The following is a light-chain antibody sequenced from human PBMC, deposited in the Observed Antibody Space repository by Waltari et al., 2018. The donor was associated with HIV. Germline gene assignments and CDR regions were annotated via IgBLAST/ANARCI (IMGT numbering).Light chain of an antibody. CDR1: RRDVGGYNL. Sequence: QSALTQPASVSGSPGQSITISCTGTRRDVGGYNLCSWYQQHPGKAPKLMIYEVSKRPSGVSNRFSGSKSGNTASLTISGLQAEDEADYYCCSYAGSSTWVFGGGTKLTVL. V-gene: IGLV2-23*02. CDR2: EVS. J-gene: IGLJ3*02. CDR3: CSYAGSSTWV.